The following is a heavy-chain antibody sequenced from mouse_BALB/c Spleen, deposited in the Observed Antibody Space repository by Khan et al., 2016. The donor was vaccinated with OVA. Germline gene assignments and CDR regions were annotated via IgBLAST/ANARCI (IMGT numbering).Heavy chain of an antibody. CDR2: INPSNDYT. J-gene: IGHJ3*01. CDR3: VRDGAYHRNDGWFAY. D-gene: IGHD2-14*01. Sequence: QMQLEESGAELARPGASVKMSCKASGYTFTSYTIHWIKQRPGQGLEWIGYINPSNDYTNYNQKFKDKATLTTDKSSTTAYLRLSSLTSDDSAVYNCVRDGAYHRNDGWFAYWGQGTLVTVSA. CDR1: GYTFTSYT. V-gene: IGHV1-4*01.